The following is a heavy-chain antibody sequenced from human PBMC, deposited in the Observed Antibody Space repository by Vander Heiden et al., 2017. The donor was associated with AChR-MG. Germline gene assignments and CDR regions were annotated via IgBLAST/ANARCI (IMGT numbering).Heavy chain of an antibody. J-gene: IGHJ4*02. CDR1: RYTFTNNF. CDR2: NNHRGDST. D-gene: IGHD2-15*01. CDR3: VRAWSDDRFDY. V-gene: IGHV1-46*01. Sequence: QVQLVQSGPEVKKDRATAEAPCNAVRYTFTNNFMHWERQAPGQGLEWMAINNHRGDSTTYTQKLQGRVTVTRDTSTSTLYMELRSLTSEDTAVYYCVRAWSDDRFDYLGEGTLVTVSS.